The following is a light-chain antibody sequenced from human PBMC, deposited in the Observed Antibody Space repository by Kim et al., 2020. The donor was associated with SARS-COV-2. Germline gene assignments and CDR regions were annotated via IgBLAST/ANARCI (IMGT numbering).Light chain of an antibody. CDR3: QQYDSWPYT. CDR2: GAS. CDR1: QSVSSN. V-gene: IGKV3-15*01. J-gene: IGKJ2*01. Sequence: EIVMTQSPATLSVSPGERATLSCRASQSVSSNLAWYQQKPGQAPRLLIYGASTRATGFPARFSGSGSGTEFTLTISSLQSEDFALYYCQQYDSWPYTFGQGTKLEIK.